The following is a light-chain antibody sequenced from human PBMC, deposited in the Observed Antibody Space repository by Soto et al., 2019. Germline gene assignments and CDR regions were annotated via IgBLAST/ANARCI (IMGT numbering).Light chain of an antibody. CDR2: GST. CDR1: QSVSNNY. V-gene: IGKV3-20*01. CDR3: HQYGSSPPYT. Sequence: EVVLTQSPGTLSLSPGERATLSCRASQSVSNNYLAWYQQKPGQSPKLLIFGSTDRATGIPDRFSGSGSGTDFTITSSRLEPEDFAVYYCHQYGSSPPYTFGKGTKLEIK. J-gene: IGKJ2*01.